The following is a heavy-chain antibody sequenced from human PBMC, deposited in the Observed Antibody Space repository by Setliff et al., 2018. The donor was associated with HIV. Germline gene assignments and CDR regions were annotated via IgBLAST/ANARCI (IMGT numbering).Heavy chain of an antibody. CDR2: IYHGGRS. Sequence: ETLSLTCDVSDYSVSSGSFWGWIRQPPGKGLEWIGNIYHGGRSHYNPSLRSRVTMSVDTSKNQFSLKLSSVTASDTAVYYCARSPGLYGSGSYNWFDPWGQGTLVTVSS. J-gene: IGHJ5*02. V-gene: IGHV4-38-2*01. CDR3: ARSPGLYGSGSYNWFDP. D-gene: IGHD3-10*01. CDR1: DYSVSSGSF.